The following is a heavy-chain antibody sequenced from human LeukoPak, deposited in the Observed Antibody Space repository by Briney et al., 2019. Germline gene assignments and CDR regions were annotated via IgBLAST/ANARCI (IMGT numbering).Heavy chain of an antibody. Sequence: SETLSLTCAVSGGSIGSGGYSWSWIRQPPGKGLEWIGYIYHSGITYNPSLKGRVTISEDRSKNQFSLKVTSMTAADTAVYYCARGQFYHDSTGYSDWGQGTLVTVSS. CDR1: GGSIGSGGYS. D-gene: IGHD3-22*01. CDR3: ARGQFYHDSTGYSD. J-gene: IGHJ4*02. V-gene: IGHV4-30-2*01. CDR2: IYHSGIT.